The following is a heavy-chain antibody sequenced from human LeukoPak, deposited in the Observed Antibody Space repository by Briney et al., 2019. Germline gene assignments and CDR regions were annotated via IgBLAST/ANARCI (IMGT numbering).Heavy chain of an antibody. V-gene: IGHV1-2*02. Sequence: GASVKVSCKASGYTFTGHYIHWVRQAPGQGLEWMGFINPNSGGTNYAQKFQGRVTMTRDTSVSTAYMELSRLTSDDTAVYYCVRGGHTSGWDFDYWGQGTLVTVS. CDR2: INPNSGGT. CDR1: GYTFTGHY. CDR3: VRGGHTSGWDFDY. D-gene: IGHD6-19*01. J-gene: IGHJ4*02.